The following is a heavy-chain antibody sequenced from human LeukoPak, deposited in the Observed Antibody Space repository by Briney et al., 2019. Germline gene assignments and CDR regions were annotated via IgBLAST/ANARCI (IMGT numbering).Heavy chain of an antibody. Sequence: GGSLRLSCAASGFTFSSYWMHWARQAPGKGLVWVSRINSDGSITNYADSVKGRFTISRDNAKNTLYLQMNSLRAEDTAVYYCARGKGIGYYYYYMDVWGKGTTVTVSS. CDR3: ARGKGIGYYYYYMDV. J-gene: IGHJ6*03. V-gene: IGHV3-74*01. CDR2: INSDGSIT. CDR1: GFTFSSYW. D-gene: IGHD2-15*01.